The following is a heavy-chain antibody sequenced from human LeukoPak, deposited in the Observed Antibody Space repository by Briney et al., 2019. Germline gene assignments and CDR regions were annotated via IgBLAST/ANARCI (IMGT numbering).Heavy chain of an antibody. J-gene: IGHJ4*02. CDR1: GFTFSSYG. V-gene: IGHV3-30*02. CDR3: ARDLGYGGDPYYFDY. CDR2: IRYDGSNK. Sequence: GGSLRLSCGASGFTFSSYGMHWVRQAPGKGLEWVAFIRYDGSNKYYADSVKGRFTISRDNSKNTLYLQMNSLRAEDTAVYYCARDLGYGGDPYYFDYWGQGTLVTVSS. D-gene: IGHD4-23*01.